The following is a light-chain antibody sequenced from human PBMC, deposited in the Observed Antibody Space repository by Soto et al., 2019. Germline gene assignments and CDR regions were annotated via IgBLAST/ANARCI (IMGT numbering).Light chain of an antibody. CDR3: SSYTSSSTLEGV. Sequence: QSVLTQPASVSGSPGQSITISCTGTSSDVVGYNYVSWYQQHPGKAPKVMIYDVSNRPSGVSNRFSGSKSGNTASLTISGLQAEDDTYYYCSSYTSSSTLEGVFGTGTKVTVL. CDR2: DVS. CDR1: SSDVVGYNY. V-gene: IGLV2-14*01. J-gene: IGLJ1*01.